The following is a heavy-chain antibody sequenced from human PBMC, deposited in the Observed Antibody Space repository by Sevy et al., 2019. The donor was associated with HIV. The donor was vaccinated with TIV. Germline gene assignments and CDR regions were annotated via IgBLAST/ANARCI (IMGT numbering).Heavy chain of an antibody. D-gene: IGHD3-22*01. Sequence: SETLSLTCAVSGYSISSGYYWGWIRQPPGKGLEWIGNIYHSGRTYNNPSLKSRVTMSVDTSKNQFSLKLSSVTAADTAVYYCARGDYYVTSGYTNYFDYWGQGTLVTVSS. CDR2: IYHSGRT. J-gene: IGHJ4*02. CDR1: GYSISSGYY. CDR3: ARGDYYVTSGYTNYFDY. V-gene: IGHV4-38-2*01.